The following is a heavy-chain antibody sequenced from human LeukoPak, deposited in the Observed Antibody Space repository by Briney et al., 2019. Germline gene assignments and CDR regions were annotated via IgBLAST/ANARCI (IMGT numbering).Heavy chain of an antibody. CDR1: GGTFSSYA. J-gene: IGHJ4*02. V-gene: IGHV1-69*05. D-gene: IGHD1-7*01. CDR3: ATANSPLEGWNYPLDY. CDR2: IIPIFGTA. Sequence: ASVKVSCKASGGTFSSYAISWVRQAPGQGLEWMGGIIPIFGTANYAQKFQGRVTITTDESTSTAYMELCSLRSEDTAVYYCATANSPLEGWNYPLDYWGQGTLVTVSS.